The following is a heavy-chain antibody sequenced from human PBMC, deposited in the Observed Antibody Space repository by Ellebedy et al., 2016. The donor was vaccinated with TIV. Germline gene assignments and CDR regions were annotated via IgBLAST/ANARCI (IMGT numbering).Heavy chain of an antibody. V-gene: IGHV1-69*13. J-gene: IGHJ1*01. Sequence: ASVKVSCXASGGTFSSYAISWVRQAPGQGLEWMGGIIPIFGTANYAQRFQGRVTITADESTSTAYMELSSLRSEDTAVYYCAGSSYQVEYFQHWGQGTLVTVSS. D-gene: IGHD2-15*01. CDR1: GGTFSSYA. CDR2: IIPIFGTA. CDR3: AGSSYQVEYFQH.